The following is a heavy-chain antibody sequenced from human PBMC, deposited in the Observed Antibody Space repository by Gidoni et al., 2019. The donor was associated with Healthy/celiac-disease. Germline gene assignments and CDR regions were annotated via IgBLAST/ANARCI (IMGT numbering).Heavy chain of an antibody. CDR1: GFTFSSYW. J-gene: IGHJ6*02. CDR3: AREFVSSGYYVYYYYYGMDV. V-gene: IGHV3-7*03. D-gene: IGHD3-22*01. CDR2: IKQDGSEK. Sequence: EVQLVESGGGLVQPGGSLRLSCAASGFTFSSYWMSWVRQAPGKGLGWVANIKQDGSEKYYVDSVKGRFTISRDNAKNSLYLQMNSLRAEDTAVYYCAREFVSSGYYVYYYYYGMDVWGQGTTVTVSS.